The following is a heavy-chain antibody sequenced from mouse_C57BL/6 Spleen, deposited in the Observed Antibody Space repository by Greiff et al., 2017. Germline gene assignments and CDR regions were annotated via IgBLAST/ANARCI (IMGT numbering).Heavy chain of an antibody. J-gene: IGHJ3*01. Sequence: VQLQQSGPELVKPGASVKISCKASGYTFTDYYMNWVKQSHGKSLEWSGDINPNNGGTSYNQKFKGKATLTVDKSSSTAYMELRSLTSEDSAVYYCARKERSNFSWFAYWGQGTLVTVSA. V-gene: IGHV1-26*01. CDR2: INPNNGGT. CDR1: GYTFTDYY. D-gene: IGHD2-5*01. CDR3: ARKERSNFSWFAY.